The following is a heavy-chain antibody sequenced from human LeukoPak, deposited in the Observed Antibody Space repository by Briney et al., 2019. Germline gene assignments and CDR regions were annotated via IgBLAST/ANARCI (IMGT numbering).Heavy chain of an antibody. J-gene: IGHJ3*02. Sequence: SETLSLTCTVSGGSISSSSYSWGWIRQPPGKGLEWIGYMYHSRSTNYNPSLKSRVTISVDTSKNQFSLKLSSVTAADTAVYYCARPASSWGDAFDIWGQGTMVTVSS. CDR2: MYHSRST. CDR1: GGSISSSSYS. V-gene: IGHV4-61*05. D-gene: IGHD7-27*01. CDR3: ARPASSWGDAFDI.